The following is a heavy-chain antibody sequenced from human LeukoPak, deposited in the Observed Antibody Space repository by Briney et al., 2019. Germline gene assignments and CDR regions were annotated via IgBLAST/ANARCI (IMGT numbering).Heavy chain of an antibody. CDR2: ISSSGSTV. Sequence: GGPLRLSCAASGFTFSSYEMNWVRQAPGKGLEWVSYISSSGSTVYYADSVKGRFTISRDNAKNSLYLQMNSLRAEDTAVYYCARILRLSIDYWGQGTLVTVSS. V-gene: IGHV3-48*03. J-gene: IGHJ4*02. CDR3: ARILRLSIDY. D-gene: IGHD5-12*01. CDR1: GFTFSSYE.